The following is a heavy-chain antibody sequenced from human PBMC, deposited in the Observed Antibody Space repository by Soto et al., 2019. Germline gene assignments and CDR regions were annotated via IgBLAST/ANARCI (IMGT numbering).Heavy chain of an antibody. CDR1: GGSIRGYY. Sequence: PSETLSLTCTVSGGSIRGYYWSWIRQTPGKGLEWIGQIYYTGNTNYNPSLRSRVTMSVDTSKKQFSLKVSSVTAADTAVYYCARDSASSSSRGLDSWGQGTLVTVSS. J-gene: IGHJ4*02. V-gene: IGHV4-59*01. CDR2: IYYTGNT. CDR3: ARDSASSSSRGLDS. D-gene: IGHD6-6*01.